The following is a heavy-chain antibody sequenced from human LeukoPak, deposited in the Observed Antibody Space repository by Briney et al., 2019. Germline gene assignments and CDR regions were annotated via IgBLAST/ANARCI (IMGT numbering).Heavy chain of an antibody. D-gene: IGHD4-17*01. CDR1: GFTFSSYA. V-gene: IGHV3-48*04. Sequence: GGSLRLSCAASGFTFSSYAMSWVRQAPGKGLEWVSYISSSGSTIYYTDSVKGRFTISRDNARNSLYLQMNSLRAEDTAVYYCARGENDYGDYVFDYWGQGTLVTVSS. J-gene: IGHJ4*02. CDR2: ISSSGSTI. CDR3: ARGENDYGDYVFDY.